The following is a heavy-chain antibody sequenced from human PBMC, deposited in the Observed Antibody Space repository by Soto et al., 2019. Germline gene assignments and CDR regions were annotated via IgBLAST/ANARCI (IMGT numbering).Heavy chain of an antibody. V-gene: IGHV2-5*01. CDR1: GFSLSARGVG. Sequence: QITLKESGPTLVKPTQTLTLTCSLSGFSLSARGVGVSWIRQPPGKALEWLAIIYWNDDKRYSPSQKNRLTVTKDTSNNQVVLTMTNMDPVDTARYYCAHSPWGAAPDYWGQGTLVTVSS. D-gene: IGHD6-6*01. CDR3: AHSPWGAAPDY. CDR2: IYWNDDK. J-gene: IGHJ4*02.